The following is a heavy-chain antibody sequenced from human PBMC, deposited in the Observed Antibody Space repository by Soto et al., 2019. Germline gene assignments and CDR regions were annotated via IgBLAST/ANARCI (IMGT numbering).Heavy chain of an antibody. D-gene: IGHD1-26*01. CDR2: IYYSGST. CDR1: GGSISSSSYY. V-gene: IGHV4-39*01. CDR3: ARGIVGDNYAYYYYYGMDV. Sequence: PSETLSLTCTVSGGSISSSSYYWGWIRQPPGKGLEWIGSIYYSGSTYYNPSLKSRVTISVDTSKNQFSLKLSSVTAADTAVYYCARGIVGDNYAYYYYYGMDVWGQGTTVTVSS. J-gene: IGHJ6*02.